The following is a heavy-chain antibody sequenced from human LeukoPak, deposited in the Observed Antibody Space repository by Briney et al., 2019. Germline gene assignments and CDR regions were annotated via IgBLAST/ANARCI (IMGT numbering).Heavy chain of an antibody. CDR2: IYFSGST. V-gene: IGHV4-30-4*01. Sequence: SQTLSLTCTVSGVSIRNGNYYWSWIRQPPGKGLEWIGNIYFSGSTDYNPSLRSRVSISVDMSKNQFSLNLNSVTAADTAVYYCTSDRNSGYEFDCWGQGTLVTVSA. D-gene: IGHD5-12*01. J-gene: IGHJ4*02. CDR3: TSDRNSGYEFDC. CDR1: GVSIRNGNYY.